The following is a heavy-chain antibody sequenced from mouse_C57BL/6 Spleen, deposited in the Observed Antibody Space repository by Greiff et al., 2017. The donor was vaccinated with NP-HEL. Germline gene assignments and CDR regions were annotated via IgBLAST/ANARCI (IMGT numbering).Heavy chain of an antibody. CDR1: GYSITSGYY. J-gene: IGHJ4*01. D-gene: IGHD1-1*01. Sequence: EVQLVESGPGLVKPSQSLSLTCSVTGYSITSGYYWNWIRQFPGNKLEWMGYISYDGSNNYNPSLKNRISITRDTSKNQFFLKLNSVTTEDTATYYCARDYGSPYYYAMDYWGQGTSVTVSS. CDR2: ISYDGSN. CDR3: ARDYGSPYYYAMDY. V-gene: IGHV3-6*01.